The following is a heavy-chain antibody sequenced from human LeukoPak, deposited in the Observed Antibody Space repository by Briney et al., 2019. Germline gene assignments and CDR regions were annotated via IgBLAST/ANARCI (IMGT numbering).Heavy chain of an antibody. CDR1: GFTFSSYA. V-gene: IGHV3-23*01. CDR2: ISGSGGST. Sequence: GGSLRLSCAASGFTFSSYAMSWVRQAPGKGLEWVSAISGSGGSTYYADSVKGRFTISRDNSKNTLYLQMNSLRAEDTAVYYCATTRSGSEYFQHWGQGTLVTVSS. J-gene: IGHJ1*01. D-gene: IGHD3-3*01. CDR3: ATTRSGSEYFQH.